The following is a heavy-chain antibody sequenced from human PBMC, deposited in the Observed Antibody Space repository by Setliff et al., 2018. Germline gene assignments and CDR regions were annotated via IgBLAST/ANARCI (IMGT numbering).Heavy chain of an antibody. Sequence: GASVKVSCKTSGYNFITTGISWVRQAPGQGLEWMGWTSAYAQKFQGRVTMTTDTPTSTAYMELRSLTSDDTAVYYCAREGVDTRSSTDYRYYMDVWGKGTTVTVSS. J-gene: IGHJ6*03. V-gene: IGHV1-18*01. CDR1: GYNFITTG. CDR3: AREGVDTRSSTDYRYYMDV. D-gene: IGHD5-18*01. CDR2: TSA.